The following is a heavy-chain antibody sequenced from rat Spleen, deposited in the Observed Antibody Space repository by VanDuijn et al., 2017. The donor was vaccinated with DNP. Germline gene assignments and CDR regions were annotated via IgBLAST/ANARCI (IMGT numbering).Heavy chain of an antibody. CDR1: GFTFSDYN. J-gene: IGHJ2*01. Sequence: EVQLVESGGGLVQPGRSLKLSCAASGFTFSDYNMAWVRQAPKKGLEWVATISYDGSSTYYRDSVKGRFTISRDNAKSTLYLQMDSLRSEDTATYYCASPLGPFDYWGQGVMVTVSS. D-gene: IGHD5-1*01. CDR3: ASPLGPFDY. CDR2: ISYDGSST. V-gene: IGHV5-7*01.